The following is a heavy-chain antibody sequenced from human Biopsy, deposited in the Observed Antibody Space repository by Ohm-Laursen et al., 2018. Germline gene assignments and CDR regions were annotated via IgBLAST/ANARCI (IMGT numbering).Heavy chain of an antibody. D-gene: IGHD3-22*01. CDR3: ARDRGYYSDRTVPGYFDL. Sequence: GTLSLTCTVYGATFSDYYWSWIRQPPGKGLQWIGYVYYTGSTDYNPSLQSRVTISVDTSKNHFPLRLRSVTPADTAIYYCARDRGYYSDRTVPGYFDLWGRGTLVTVSS. V-gene: IGHV4-59*01. CDR1: GATFSDYY. CDR2: VYYTGST. J-gene: IGHJ2*01.